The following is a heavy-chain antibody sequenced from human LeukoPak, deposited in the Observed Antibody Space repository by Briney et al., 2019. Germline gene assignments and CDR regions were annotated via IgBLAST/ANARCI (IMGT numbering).Heavy chain of an antibody. CDR1: GFNFSTYS. J-gene: IGHJ5*02. D-gene: IGHD2-15*01. Sequence: GGSLRLSCAASGFNFSTYSMNWVRQAPGRGLEWISYISSSSSNLYYADSVKGRFTISRDNAKNSLYLQMNSLRDEDAAVYYCARDRYCSGGSCYSGLDPWGQGTLVTVSS. V-gene: IGHV3-48*02. CDR2: ISSSSSNL. CDR3: ARDRYCSGGSCYSGLDP.